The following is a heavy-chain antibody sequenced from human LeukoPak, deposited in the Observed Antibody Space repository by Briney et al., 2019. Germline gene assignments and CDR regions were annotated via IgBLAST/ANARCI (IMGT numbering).Heavy chain of an antibody. J-gene: IGHJ4*02. Sequence: GGSLRLSCAASGFTVSSNYMSWVRQAPGKGLEWVSVIYGGGSTYYADSVKGRFTIPRDNSKNTLYLQMNSLRAEETAVYYCARDLYEEAFDYWGEGALVTVSS. D-gene: IGHD5/OR15-5a*01. CDR3: ARDLYEEAFDY. CDR2: IYGGGST. CDR1: GFTVSSNY. V-gene: IGHV3-53*01.